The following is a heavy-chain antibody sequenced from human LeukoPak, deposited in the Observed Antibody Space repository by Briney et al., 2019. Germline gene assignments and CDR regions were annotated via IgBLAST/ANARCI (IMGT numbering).Heavy chain of an antibody. Sequence: GGTLRLSCAASGFTFSNYAMTWVRQAPGKGLEWVSSVSGSGGTTYYADSVKGRFTISRDNSKNTLYLQLNSLRVEDTALYYCAKAFGTNGYFQLPIDFWGQGTLVTVSS. J-gene: IGHJ4*02. CDR1: GFTFSNYA. V-gene: IGHV3-23*01. CDR2: VSGSGGTT. D-gene: IGHD2-8*01. CDR3: AKAFGTNGYFQLPIDF.